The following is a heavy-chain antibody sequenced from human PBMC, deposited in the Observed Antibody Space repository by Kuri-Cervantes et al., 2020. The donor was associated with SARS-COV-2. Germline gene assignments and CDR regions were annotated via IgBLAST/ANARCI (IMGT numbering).Heavy chain of an antibody. J-gene: IGHJ6*02. CDR3: ARDPYYYASTVLDV. D-gene: IGHD3-22*01. Sequence: RGSLRLSCAASGFTFSSYSMNWVRQAPGKGLEWVSYISNSSSTIYYADSVKGRFTISRDNAKNSLYLQMNSLRAEDAAVYYCARDPYYYASTVLDVWGQGTTVTVSS. CDR2: ISNSSSTI. CDR1: GFTFSSYS. V-gene: IGHV3-48*01.